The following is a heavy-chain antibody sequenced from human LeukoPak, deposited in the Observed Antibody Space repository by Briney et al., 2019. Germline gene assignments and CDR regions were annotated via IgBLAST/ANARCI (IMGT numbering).Heavy chain of an antibody. CDR2: INPNSGGT. J-gene: IGHJ4*02. V-gene: IGHV1-2*02. D-gene: IGHD2-2*01. CDR1: GYTFTGYY. CDR3: ARYCSSTGCYSRNDY. Sequence: ASVKVSCKASGYTFTGYYMHWVRQAPGQGLEWMGWINPNSGGTNYAQKFQGRVTMTRDTSISTAYMELSRLRSDDTAVYYCARYCSSTGCYSRNDYWGQGTLVTVSS.